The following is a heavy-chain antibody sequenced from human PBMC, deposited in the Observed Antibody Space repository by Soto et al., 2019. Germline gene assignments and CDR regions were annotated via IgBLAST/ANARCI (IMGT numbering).Heavy chain of an antibody. CDR2: ISTYNDNT. Sequence: EASVKVSCKASGYALTSYGISWVRQAPGQGLEWMGWISTYNDNTNYAQELQGRVTMTTDTSTSTAYMELRSLRSDDTAVYYCARDGGKVDDWGRGTRVTVAS. V-gene: IGHV1-18*01. J-gene: IGHJ4*02. CDR1: GYALTSYG. CDR3: ARDGGKVDD.